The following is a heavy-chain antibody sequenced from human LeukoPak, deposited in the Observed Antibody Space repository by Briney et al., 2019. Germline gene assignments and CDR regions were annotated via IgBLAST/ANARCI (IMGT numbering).Heavy chain of an antibody. Sequence: ASVKVSCKGSGYTLTELSMHWVRQAPGKGLEWMGGFDPEDGETIYAQKFQGRVTVTEDTSTDTAYMELSSLRSEDTAVYYCATLVSPFDYWGQGTLVTVSS. CDR1: GYTLTELS. CDR2: FDPEDGET. J-gene: IGHJ4*02. V-gene: IGHV1-24*01. D-gene: IGHD5/OR15-5a*01. CDR3: ATLVSPFDY.